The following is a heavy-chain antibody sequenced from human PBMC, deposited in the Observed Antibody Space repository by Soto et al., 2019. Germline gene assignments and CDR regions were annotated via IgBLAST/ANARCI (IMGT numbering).Heavy chain of an antibody. Sequence: EVQLVESGGGLVKPGGSLRLSCVASGFTFRTYTMNWVRQAPGKGLEWVSGIRGFSPYTFYAESVKGRFTISRDNAKNSLYLQMNSLGVEDTAVYDCAIDRGYDAHDYYYKAMDVWGQGTTVTVSS. CDR2: IRGFSPYT. CDR1: GFTFRTYT. D-gene: IGHD2-15*01. V-gene: IGHV3-21*01. J-gene: IGHJ6*02. CDR3: AIDRGYDAHDYYYKAMDV.